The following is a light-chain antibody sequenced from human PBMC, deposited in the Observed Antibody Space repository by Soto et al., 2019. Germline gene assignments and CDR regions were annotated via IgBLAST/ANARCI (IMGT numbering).Light chain of an antibody. J-gene: IGKJ4*01. CDR2: LGS. V-gene: IGKV2-28*01. Sequence: DLVMTQSPLSLPVTPGEPASISCRSSQSLLHSNGYNYLDWYLQKPGQSPQLLIYLGSNRASGVPDRFSGSGLGTDCTLKISREEAEDVGVYYCMQALQTPRTFGGGTKVEIK. CDR1: QSLLHSNGYNY. CDR3: MQALQTPRT.